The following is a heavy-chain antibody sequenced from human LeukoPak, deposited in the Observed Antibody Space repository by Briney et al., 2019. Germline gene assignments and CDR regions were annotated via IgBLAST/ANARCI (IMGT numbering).Heavy chain of an antibody. Sequence: SGGSLRLSCVVSGFTSGFTFSSRWMHWVRQAPGKGLVWVSLVKIDGSTNYADSVKGRFTVSRDNAENTLYLQMNNLRVEDTALYFCHPLGYTSNWGQGTLVTVSS. CDR1: GFTFSSRW. V-gene: IGHV3-74*01. J-gene: IGHJ4*02. CDR2: VKIDGST. D-gene: IGHD6-13*01. CDR3: HPLGYTSN.